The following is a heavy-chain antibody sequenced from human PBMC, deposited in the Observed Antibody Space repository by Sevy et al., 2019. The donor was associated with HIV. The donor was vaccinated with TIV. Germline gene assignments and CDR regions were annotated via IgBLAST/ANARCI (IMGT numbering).Heavy chain of an antibody. V-gene: IGHV3-74*01. CDR1: RFTFSNYG. Sequence: GGSLRLSCAASRFTFSNYGMHWVRQAPGKGLVWVSRINSDGSSTTYADSVKGRFTISRDNAKNTLYLQMTRLRAEETAVYDWACTDNGMDVWGQGTTVTVSS. J-gene: IGHJ6*02. CDR2: INSDGSST. CDR3: ACTDNGMDV.